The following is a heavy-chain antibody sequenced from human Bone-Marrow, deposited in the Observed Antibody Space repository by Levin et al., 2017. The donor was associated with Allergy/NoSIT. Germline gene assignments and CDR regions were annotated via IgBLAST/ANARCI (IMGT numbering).Heavy chain of an antibody. Sequence: PGGSLRLSCAASGFTFSDYYMSWIRQAPGKGLEWVSYISSSSSYTNYADSVKGRFTISRDNAKNSLYLQMNSLRAEDTAVYYCARTNPDVDTAMVTGGWFDPWGQGTLVTVSS. CDR3: ARTNPDVDTAMVTGGWFDP. V-gene: IGHV3-11*03. CDR1: GFTFSDYY. CDR2: ISSSSSYT. J-gene: IGHJ5*02. D-gene: IGHD5-18*01.